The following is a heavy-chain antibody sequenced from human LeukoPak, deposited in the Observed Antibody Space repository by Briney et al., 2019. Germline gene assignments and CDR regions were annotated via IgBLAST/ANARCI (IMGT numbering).Heavy chain of an antibody. CDR2: IKQDGSEK. J-gene: IGHJ4*02. Sequence: GGSLRLSCAASGFTFSSYWMSWVRQAPGKGLEWVANIKQDGSEKYYVDSVKGRFTISRDNAKNSLYPQMNSLRAEDTAVYYCAKDNWNPSLYYFDYWGQGTLVTVSS. CDR1: GFTFSSYW. D-gene: IGHD1-20*01. CDR3: AKDNWNPSLYYFDY. V-gene: IGHV3-7*04.